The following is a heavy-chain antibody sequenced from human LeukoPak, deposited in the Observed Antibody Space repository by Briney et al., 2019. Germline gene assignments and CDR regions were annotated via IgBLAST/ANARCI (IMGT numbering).Heavy chain of an antibody. CDR2: INWNGGST. J-gene: IGHJ4*02. V-gene: IGHV3-20*01. Sequence: GGSLRLSCAVSGLTFSSYWMSWVRQAPGKGLEWVSGINWNGGSTGYADSVKGRFTISRDNAKNSLYPQMNSLRAEDTALYHCARGWNDMYYFDYWGQGTLVTVSS. CDR1: GLTFSSYW. D-gene: IGHD1-1*01. CDR3: ARGWNDMYYFDY.